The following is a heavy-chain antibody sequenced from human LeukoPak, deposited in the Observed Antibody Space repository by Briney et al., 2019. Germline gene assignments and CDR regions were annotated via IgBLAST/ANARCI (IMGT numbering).Heavy chain of an antibody. D-gene: IGHD3-22*01. CDR3: ARDYYVSSGYYYEYYFDY. J-gene: IGHJ4*02. CDR2: IKQDGSEK. CDR1: GFTFTSYW. V-gene: IGHV3-7*01. Sequence: QSGGSLRLSCAASGFTFTSYWMSWVRQAPGKGLEWVANIKQDGSEKDYVDSVKGRFTISRDNAKNSLYLQMSSLRVEDTAVYYCARDYYVSSGYYYEYYFDYWGQGTLVTVSS.